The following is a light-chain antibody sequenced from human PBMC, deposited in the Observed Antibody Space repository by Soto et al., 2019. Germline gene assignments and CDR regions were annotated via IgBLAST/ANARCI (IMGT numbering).Light chain of an antibody. CDR3: QKSYNPPWT. V-gene: IGKV1-39*01. CDR1: QTINTW. CDR2: ITS. Sequence: DLQMTQSPSSLYASVGDRVTITCWTSQTINTWLKWYQQKPGKAPQLLIYITSNLYNGVPSRFSGSGDETDFTHTLTVLQTKDLAVNYCQKSYNPPWTFRQGTKTEIK. J-gene: IGKJ1*01.